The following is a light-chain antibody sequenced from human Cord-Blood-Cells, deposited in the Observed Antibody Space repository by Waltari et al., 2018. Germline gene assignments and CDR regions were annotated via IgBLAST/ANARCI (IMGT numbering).Light chain of an antibody. CDR2: EVS. V-gene: IGLV2-8*01. CDR1: TSAVGGYNS. J-gene: IGLJ3*02. Sequence: QSALTQPPSASGSPGQSVTISCTRTTSAVGGYNSLSWYQQHPGKAPKLMIYEVSKRPSGVPDRFSGSKSGNTASLTVSGLQAEDEADYYCSSYAGSNNVFGGGTKLTVL. CDR3: SSYAGSNNV.